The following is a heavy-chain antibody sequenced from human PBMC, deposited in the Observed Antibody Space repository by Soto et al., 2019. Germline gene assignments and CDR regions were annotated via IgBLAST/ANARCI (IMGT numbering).Heavy chain of an antibody. CDR1: GGSFSGYY. V-gene: IGHV4-34*01. CDR3: ARGPYDSSGYYYREVYFQH. D-gene: IGHD3-22*01. J-gene: IGHJ1*01. Sequence: SETLSLTCAVYGGSFSGYYWSCIRQPPGKGLEWIGEINHSGSTNYNPSLKSRVTISVDTSKNQFSLKLSSVTAADTAVYYCARGPYDSSGYYYREVYFQHWGQGTLVTVSS. CDR2: INHSGST.